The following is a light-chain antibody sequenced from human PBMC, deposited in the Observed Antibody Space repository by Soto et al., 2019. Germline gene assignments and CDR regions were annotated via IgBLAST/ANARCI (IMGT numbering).Light chain of an antibody. V-gene: IGKV3D-15*01. CDR1: QTVNSN. CDR2: GAS. CDR3: YQYNNWPT. Sequence: SPHTLALSSRERAPLLFRTSQTVNSNLAWYQHKPGQSPRLLIYGASTRATTTPGRFSGSGSGTEFTLTISSLQSEDFAVYFCYQYNNWPTFGQGTKVDIK. J-gene: IGKJ1*01.